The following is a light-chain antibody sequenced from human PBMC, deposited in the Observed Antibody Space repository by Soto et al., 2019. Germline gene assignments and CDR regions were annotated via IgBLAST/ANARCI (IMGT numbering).Light chain of an antibody. CDR1: QSVSSY. CDR2: DAS. J-gene: IGKJ4*01. Sequence: EIVLTQSPATLSLSPRERATLSCRASQSVSSYLAWYQQKPGQAPRLLIHDASNRAAVIPARFSGSGSGTDFTLAISSLEPEDFAVYYCQQRSNWGVTFGGGTKVEIK. V-gene: IGKV3-11*01. CDR3: QQRSNWGVT.